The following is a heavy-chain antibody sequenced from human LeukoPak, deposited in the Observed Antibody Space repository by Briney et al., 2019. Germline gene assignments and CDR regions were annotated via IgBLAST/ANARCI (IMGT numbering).Heavy chain of an antibody. J-gene: IGHJ4*02. CDR3: AKDADEWELHYFDY. CDR1: GFTFSSYG. D-gene: IGHD1-26*01. CDR2: ISYDGSNK. V-gene: IGHV3-30*18. Sequence: GGSLRLSRAASGFTFSSYGMLWVRQAPGKGLEWVAVISYDGSNKYYADSVKGRFTISRDNSKNTLYLQMNSLRAEDTAVYYCAKDADEWELHYFDYWGQGTLVTVSS.